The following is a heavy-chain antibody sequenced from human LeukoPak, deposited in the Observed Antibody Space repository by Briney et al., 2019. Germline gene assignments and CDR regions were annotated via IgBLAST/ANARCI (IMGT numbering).Heavy chain of an antibody. CDR1: GFTFSTYD. Sequence: GSLRLSCAASGFTFSTYDMHWVRQGSGKGLEWVATIGTAGDTHYPDSVKGRFTISRENAKNSLYLQMNSLRAGDTAAYYCARGSYCGTNCYTRAFDIWGQGTMVTVSS. D-gene: IGHD2-2*02. J-gene: IGHJ3*02. CDR3: ARGSYCGTNCYTRAFDI. CDR2: IGTAGDT. V-gene: IGHV3-13*01.